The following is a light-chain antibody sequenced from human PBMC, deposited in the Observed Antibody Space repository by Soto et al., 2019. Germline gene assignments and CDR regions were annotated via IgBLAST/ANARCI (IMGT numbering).Light chain of an antibody. J-gene: IGLJ2*01. CDR1: SSNIGNNY. V-gene: IGLV1-51*01. CDR3: GTWDDSLSAVV. CDR2: DNN. Sequence: QSVVTQPPSVSAAPGQRVTISCSGWSSNIGNNYVSWYQQFPGTAPKLLIYDNNERPSGIPDRFSGSKSGTSATLGISGLQTGDEADYFCGTWDDSLSAVVFGGGTKVTVL.